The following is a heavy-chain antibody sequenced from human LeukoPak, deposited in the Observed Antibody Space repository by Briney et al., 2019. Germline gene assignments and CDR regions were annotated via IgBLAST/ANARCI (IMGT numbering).Heavy chain of an antibody. V-gene: IGHV4-61*01. Sequence: PSETLSLTCTVSGGSVSSGSYYWSWIRQPPGKGLEWIGYIYYSGSTNYNPSLKSRVTISVDTSKNQFSLKLSSVTAADTAVYYCARVKTRGYHDSSGYYEFDYWGQGTLVTVSS. CDR3: ARVKTRGYHDSSGYYEFDY. CDR2: IYYSGST. J-gene: IGHJ4*02. CDR1: GGSVSSGSYY. D-gene: IGHD3-22*01.